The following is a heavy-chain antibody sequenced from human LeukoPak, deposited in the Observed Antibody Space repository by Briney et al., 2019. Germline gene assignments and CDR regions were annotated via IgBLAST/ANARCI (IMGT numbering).Heavy chain of an antibody. V-gene: IGHV4-31*03. Sequence: SETLSLTCTVSGGSINSGGYYWSWIRQHPGKGLEWIGYIYYSGSTYYNPSLKSRVTISVDTSKNQFSLKLSSVTAADTAVYYCASAHGYTNWFDPWGQGTLVTVSS. CDR3: ASAHGYTNWFDP. CDR2: IYYSGST. J-gene: IGHJ5*02. CDR1: GGSINSGGYY. D-gene: IGHD3-16*01.